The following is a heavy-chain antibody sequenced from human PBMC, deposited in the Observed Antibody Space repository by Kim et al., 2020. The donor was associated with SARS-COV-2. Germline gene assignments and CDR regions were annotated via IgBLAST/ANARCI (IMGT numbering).Heavy chain of an antibody. J-gene: IGHJ6*02. Sequence: SETLSLTCTVSGGSISSYYWSWIRQPPGKGLEWIGYIYYSGSTNYNPSLKSRVTISVDTSKNQFSLKLSSVTAADTAVYYCARGLAAGYYYYYGMDVWGQGTTVTVSS. CDR2: IYYSGST. V-gene: IGHV4-59*01. CDR1: GGSISSYY. D-gene: IGHD6-13*01. CDR3: ARGLAAGYYYYYGMDV.